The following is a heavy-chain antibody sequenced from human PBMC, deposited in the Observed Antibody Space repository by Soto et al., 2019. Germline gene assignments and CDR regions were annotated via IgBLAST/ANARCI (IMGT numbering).Heavy chain of an antibody. D-gene: IGHD3-16*01. Sequence: QVQLVQSGAEVRKPGASVKVSCKASGYTFTTYGISWVRQAPGQGLEWMGWISGYNGHTKYAQKFQDRVTMTTDTSTSTVYMDLRSLRSDDLAVYYCAREGEMPYYYYSLDVWGQGTTVTVSS. J-gene: IGHJ6*02. CDR2: ISGYNGHT. CDR3: AREGEMPYYYYSLDV. V-gene: IGHV1-18*03. CDR1: GYTFTTYG.